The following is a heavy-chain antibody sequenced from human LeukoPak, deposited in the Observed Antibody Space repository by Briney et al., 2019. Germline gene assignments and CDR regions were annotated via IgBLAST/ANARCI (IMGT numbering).Heavy chain of an antibody. D-gene: IGHD2-2*01. CDR1: GFTVSSNY. V-gene: IGHV3-7*01. J-gene: IGHJ4*02. CDR3: ARAGVPAASDY. CDR2: INQDGSEK. Sequence: PGGSLRLSCVASGFTVSSNYMSWVRQAPGKGLEWVASINQDGSEKYYVDSVKGRFTISRDNAKNSLYLQMNSLRAEDTAVYYCARAGVPAASDYWGQGTLVTVSS.